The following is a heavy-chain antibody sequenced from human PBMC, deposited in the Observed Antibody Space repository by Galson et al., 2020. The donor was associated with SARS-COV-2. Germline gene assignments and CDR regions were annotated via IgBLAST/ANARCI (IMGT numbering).Heavy chain of an antibody. J-gene: IGHJ3*01. V-gene: IGHV1-18*01. Sequence: ASVKVSCKASGYTFSDYGFTWVRQAPGQGLERMGWISAHNGNKFYVEKFMPRLTLTIDTSTRTGYMELRSLRSDDTAMYYCARGQGLGGMSLWGQGTMVTVSS. CDR2: ISAHNGNK. CDR3: ARGQGLGGMSL. CDR1: GYTFSDYG. D-gene: IGHD3-16*01.